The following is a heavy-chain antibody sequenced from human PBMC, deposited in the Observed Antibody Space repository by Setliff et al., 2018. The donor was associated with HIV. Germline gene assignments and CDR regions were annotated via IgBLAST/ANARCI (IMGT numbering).Heavy chain of an antibody. CDR2: IYHSEST. J-gene: IGHJ3*01. CDR1: GYSISSGYY. CDR3: ARGNGWYAF. D-gene: IGHD6-19*01. V-gene: IGHV4-38-2*01. Sequence: PSETLSLTCAVSGYSISSGYYWGWIRQPPGKGLEWIGSIYHSESTYYNPSLKSRVTISVDTSKNQFSLKLSSVTAADTAVYYCARGNGWYAFWGQGTMVTVSS.